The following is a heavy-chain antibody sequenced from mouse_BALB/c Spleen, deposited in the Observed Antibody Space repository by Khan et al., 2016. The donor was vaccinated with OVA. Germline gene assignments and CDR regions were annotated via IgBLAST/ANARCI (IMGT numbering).Heavy chain of an antibody. V-gene: IGHV9-3-1*01. D-gene: IGHD2-10*01. Sequence: QIQLVQSGPELKKPGEIVKISCKASGYTFTNYGMNWVKQSPGKALKWMGWINTYTGEPTYADDFKGRFAFSLETSASTAYLQINNLKNEDTATYFCARPPYFSYTRDHWGQGTSVTVSS. J-gene: IGHJ4*01. CDR3: ARPPYFSYTRDH. CDR2: INTYTGEP. CDR1: GYTFTNYG.